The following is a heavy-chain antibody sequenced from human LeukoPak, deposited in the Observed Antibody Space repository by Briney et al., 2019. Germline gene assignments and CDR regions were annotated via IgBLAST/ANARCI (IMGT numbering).Heavy chain of an antibody. CDR2: IYYSGST. J-gene: IGHJ4*02. D-gene: IGHD3-3*01. CDR3: ARVMGRSLEWFDY. V-gene: IGHV4-30-4*08. CDR1: GGSLSSGDYY. Sequence: SETLSLTCTVSGGSLSSGDYYWSWIRQPPGKGLEWIGYIYYSGSTYYNPSLKSRLTISLDTSKNQFSLKLSSVTAADTAVYYCARVMGRSLEWFDYWGQGTLVTVSS.